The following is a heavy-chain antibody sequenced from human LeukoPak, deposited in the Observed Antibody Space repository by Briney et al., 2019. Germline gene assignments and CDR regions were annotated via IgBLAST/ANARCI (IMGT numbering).Heavy chain of an antibody. Sequence: GASVKVSCKASGGTFSSYAIRWVRQAPGQGLEWMGGIIPIFGTAKYAQKFQGRVTITADESTSTAYVELSSLRSEDTAVYYCARVSQQYSSGYGEFDYWGQGTLVTVSS. J-gene: IGHJ4*02. CDR3: ARVSQQYSSGYGEFDY. CDR2: IIPIFGTA. CDR1: GGTFSSYA. V-gene: IGHV1-69*13. D-gene: IGHD6-19*01.